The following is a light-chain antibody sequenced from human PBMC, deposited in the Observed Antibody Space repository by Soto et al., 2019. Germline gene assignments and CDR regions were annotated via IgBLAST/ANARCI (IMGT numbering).Light chain of an antibody. CDR2: EVT. J-gene: IGLJ1*01. V-gene: IGLV2-8*01. CDR3: SSYEASTTHV. CDR1: SSDVGGYNY. Sequence: QSALTQPPSASESPGQSVTISCTGTSSDVGGYNYVSWYQHHPGKAPKLMIYEVTKRPSGVPDRFSGSKSGNTASLTVSGLQADYEADSSCSSYEASTTHVFGPVTEVTDL.